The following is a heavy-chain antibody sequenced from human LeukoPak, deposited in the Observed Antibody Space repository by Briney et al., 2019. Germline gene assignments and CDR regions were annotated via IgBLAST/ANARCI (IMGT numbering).Heavy chain of an antibody. D-gene: IGHD2-2*01. CDR1: GYSFTSYW. CDR2: IYPGDSDT. CDR3: ARLVVPAAIWFDP. V-gene: IGHV5-51*01. Sequence: GESLKISCKGSGYSFTSYWIGWVRQMPGKGVEWMGIIYPGDSDTRYSTSFQGQVTISANQSIRTAFLQGSSLKASDTATYYCARLVVPAAIWFDPGGQGTRVTVSS. J-gene: IGHJ5*02.